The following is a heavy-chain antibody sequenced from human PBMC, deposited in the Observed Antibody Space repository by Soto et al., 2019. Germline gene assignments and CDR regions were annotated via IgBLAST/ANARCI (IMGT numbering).Heavy chain of an antibody. CDR1: GGSISSYY. CDR3: ARGGALYSGYDYPYY. Sequence: SETLSLTCTVSGGSISSYYWSWIRQPPGKGLEWIGYIYYSGSTNYNPSLKSRVTISVDTSKNQFSLKLSSVTAADTAVYYCARGGALYSGYDYPYYWGQGTLVTVSS. D-gene: IGHD5-12*01. J-gene: IGHJ4*01. CDR2: IYYSGST. V-gene: IGHV4-59*01.